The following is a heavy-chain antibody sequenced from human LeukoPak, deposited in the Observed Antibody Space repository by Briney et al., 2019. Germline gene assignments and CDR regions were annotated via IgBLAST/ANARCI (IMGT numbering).Heavy chain of an antibody. CDR1: GFTFGSYV. CDR3: ARAHTGSDVVDY. Sequence: HPGGSLRLSCGASGFTFGSYVMSWVRQAPGKGLDWVSSVSGSGGTTYYAGSVKGRFTISRDNSKNTLYLQMNSLRAEDTAVYYCARAHTGSDVVDYWGQGTLVTVSS. J-gene: IGHJ4*02. D-gene: IGHD1-26*01. CDR2: VSGSGGTT. V-gene: IGHV3-23*01.